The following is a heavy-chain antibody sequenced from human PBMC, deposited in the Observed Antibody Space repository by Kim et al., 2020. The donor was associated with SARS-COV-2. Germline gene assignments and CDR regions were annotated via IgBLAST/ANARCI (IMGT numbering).Heavy chain of an antibody. CDR3: ARAREWNYEDRFEPLHFDY. Sequence: GGSLRLSCAASGFTFSSYSMNWVRQAPGKGLEWVSSISSSSSYIYYADSVKGRFTISRDNAKNSLYLQMNSLRAEDTAVYYCARAREWNYEDRFEPLHFDYWGQGTLVTVSS. CDR1: GFTFSSYS. V-gene: IGHV3-21*01. CDR2: ISSSSSYI. D-gene: IGHD1-7*01. J-gene: IGHJ4*02.